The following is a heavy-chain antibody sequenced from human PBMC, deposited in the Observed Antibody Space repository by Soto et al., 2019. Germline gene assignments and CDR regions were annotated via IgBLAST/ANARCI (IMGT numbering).Heavy chain of an antibody. Sequence: EVQLLESGGGLVQPGGSLRLSCAASGFTFSSYAMSWVRQAPGTGLEWVSAISGSGGSTYDADSVKGRFTISRDNSKNPLYRQMNSRRAEDTAVYYCAKDKGRDSSSCPPITNWCDPWGQGTLVTVSS. CDR3: AKDKGRDSSSCPPITNWCDP. D-gene: IGHD6-13*01. CDR1: GFTFSSYA. J-gene: IGHJ5*02. CDR2: ISGSGGST. V-gene: IGHV3-23*01.